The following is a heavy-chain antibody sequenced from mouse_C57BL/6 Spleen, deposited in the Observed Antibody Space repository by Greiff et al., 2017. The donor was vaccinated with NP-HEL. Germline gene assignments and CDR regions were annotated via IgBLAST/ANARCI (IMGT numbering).Heavy chain of an antibody. CDR3: ARRTAQATGFAY. D-gene: IGHD3-2*02. CDR1: GYAFSSYW. CDR2: IYPGDGDT. V-gene: IGHV1-80*01. J-gene: IGHJ3*01. Sequence: VQLQQSGAELVKPGASVKISCKASGYAFSSYWMNWVKQRPGKGLEWIGQIYPGDGDTNYTGKFKGKATLTADKSSSTAYMQLSSLTSEDSAVYFCARRTAQATGFAYWGQGTLVTVSA.